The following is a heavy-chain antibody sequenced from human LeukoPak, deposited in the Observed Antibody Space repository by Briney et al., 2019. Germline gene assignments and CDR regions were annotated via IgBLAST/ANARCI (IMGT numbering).Heavy chain of an antibody. D-gene: IGHD3-10*01. CDR3: ARNRETFYYGSGRNYYYYMDV. CDR1: GYTFTGYY. Sequence: GSVKVSCKASGYTFTGYYMHWVRQAPGQGLEWMRWINPNSGGTNYAQKFQGRVTMTRDTSISTAYMELSRLRSDDTAVYFCARNRETFYYGSGRNYYYYMDVWGKGTTVTVSS. J-gene: IGHJ6*03. V-gene: IGHV1-2*02. CDR2: INPNSGGT.